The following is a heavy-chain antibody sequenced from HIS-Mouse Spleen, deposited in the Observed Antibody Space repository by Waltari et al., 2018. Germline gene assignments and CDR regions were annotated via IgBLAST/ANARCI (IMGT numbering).Heavy chain of an antibody. CDR2: ISYDGSNK. CDR1: GFTFSSYG. D-gene: IGHD6-19*01. J-gene: IGHJ3*02. Sequence: QVQLVESGGGVVQPGRSLRLSCAASGFTFSSYGMHWVRQAPGKGLEWVAVISYDGSNKYYADSVKGRFTISRDNSKNTLYLQINSLRAEDTAVYYCAKLAGEGAFDIWCQGTMVTVSS. CDR3: AKLAGEGAFDI. V-gene: IGHV3-30*18.